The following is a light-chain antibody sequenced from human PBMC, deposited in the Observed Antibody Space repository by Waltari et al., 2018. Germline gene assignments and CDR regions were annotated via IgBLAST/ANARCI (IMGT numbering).Light chain of an antibody. J-gene: IGLJ3*02. CDR1: SLIRYY. CDR2: GQA. Sequence: SSELTQDPAVSVALGQTVRITCQGASLIRYYASRYQQRPGQAPRLVLYGQANRPSGIPYRFSCSTSGDTASLTITGAQAEDEADYYCHSRDTISTRVFGGGTRLTV. V-gene: IGLV3-19*01. CDR3: HSRDTISTRV.